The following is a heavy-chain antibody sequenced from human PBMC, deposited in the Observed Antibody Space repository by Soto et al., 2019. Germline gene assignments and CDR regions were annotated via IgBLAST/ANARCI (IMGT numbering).Heavy chain of an antibody. CDR1: GYTFTSYA. J-gene: IGHJ6*02. CDR2: INAGNGNT. CDR3: ARSLGGSHPPPYYGMDV. D-gene: IGHD2-15*01. V-gene: IGHV1-3*01. Sequence: ASVKVSCKASGYTFTSYAMHWVRQAPGQRLEWMGWINAGNGNTKYSQKFQGRVTITRDTSASTAYMELSSLRSEDTAVYYCARSLGGSHPPPYYGMDVWGQGTTVTVSS.